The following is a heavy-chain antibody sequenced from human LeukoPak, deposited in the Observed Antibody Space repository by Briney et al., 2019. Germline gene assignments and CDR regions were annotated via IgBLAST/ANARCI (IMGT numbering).Heavy chain of an antibody. Sequence: ASVKVSCKASGYTFTSYDINWVRQATGQGLEWMGIINPSGGSTSYAQKFQGRVTMTRDTSTSTVYMELSSLRSEDTAVYYCARGDGDYGMDVWGQGTTVTVSS. CDR2: INPSGGST. CDR3: ARGDGDYGMDV. J-gene: IGHJ6*02. D-gene: IGHD4-17*01. CDR1: GYTFTSYD. V-gene: IGHV1-46*01.